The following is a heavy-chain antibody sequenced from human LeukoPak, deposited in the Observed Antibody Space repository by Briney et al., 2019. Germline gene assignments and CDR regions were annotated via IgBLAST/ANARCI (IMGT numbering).Heavy chain of an antibody. J-gene: IGHJ4*02. CDR3: ARDLSFNNYYDSRPSDY. Sequence: GASVKVSCKASGYTFTGYYMHWVRQAPGQGLEWMGWINSNSGGTNYAQKFQGRVTMTRDTSISTAYMELSRLRSDDTAVYYCARDLSFNNYYDSRPSDYWGQGTLVTVSS. CDR1: GYTFTGYY. CDR2: INSNSGGT. V-gene: IGHV1-2*02. D-gene: IGHD3-22*01.